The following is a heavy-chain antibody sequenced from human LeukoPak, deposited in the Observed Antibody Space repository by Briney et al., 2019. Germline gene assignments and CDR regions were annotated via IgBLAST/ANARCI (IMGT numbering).Heavy chain of an antibody. D-gene: IGHD3-10*01. CDR1: GYTFTGYY. Sequence: GASVKVSCKASGYTFTGYYMHWVRQAPGQGLEWMGWINPNSGGTNYAQKFQGRVTMTRDTSISTAYMELSRLRSDDTAVYYCARVGKMVRGAYYYYYGMDVWGQGTTVTVSS. CDR3: ARVGKMVRGAYYYYYGMDV. V-gene: IGHV1-2*02. J-gene: IGHJ6*02. CDR2: INPNSGGT.